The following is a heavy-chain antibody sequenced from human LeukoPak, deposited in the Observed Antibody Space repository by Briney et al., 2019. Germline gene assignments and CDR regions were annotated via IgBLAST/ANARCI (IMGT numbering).Heavy chain of an antibody. D-gene: IGHD4-23*01. CDR1: GYTFTSYG. V-gene: IGHV1-18*01. J-gene: IGHJ3*02. CDR2: ISAYNGNT. Sequence: GASVKVSCKASGYTFTSYGISWVRQAPGQGLEWMGWISAYNGNTNYAQKLQGRVTMTTDTSTSTAYMELRGLRSDDTAVYYCARDMGITPPKVAFDIWGQGTMVTVSS. CDR3: ARDMGITPPKVAFDI.